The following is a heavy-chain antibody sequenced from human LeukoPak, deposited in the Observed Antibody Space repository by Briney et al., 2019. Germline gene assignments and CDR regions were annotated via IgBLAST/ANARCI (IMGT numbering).Heavy chain of an antibody. CDR2: ISSSSSYI. Sequence: GGSLRLSCAASGFTFSSYSMNWVRQAPGKGLEWVSSISSSSSYIYYADSVKGRFTISRDNAKNSLYLQMNSLRAEDTAVYYCASPCSGGSCYSPAAFQHWGQGTLVTVSS. CDR1: GFTFSSYS. V-gene: IGHV3-21*01. CDR3: ASPCSGGSCYSPAAFQH. J-gene: IGHJ1*01. D-gene: IGHD2-15*01.